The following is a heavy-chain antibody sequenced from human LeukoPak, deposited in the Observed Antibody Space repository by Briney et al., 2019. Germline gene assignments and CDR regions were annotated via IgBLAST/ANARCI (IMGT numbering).Heavy chain of an antibody. V-gene: IGHV5-51*01. CDR1: GYNFTNYW. CDR3: ARRYYYDTSGYYLAHDAFDI. D-gene: IGHD3-22*01. CDR2: IYPGDSET. Sequence: GESLKISCNGSGYNFTNYWIGWVRQMPGKGLEWMGIIYPGDSETRYSPSFQGQVTISADKSISTAYLQWSSLKASDTAMYYCARRYYYDTSGYYLAHDAFDIWGQGTMVTVSS. J-gene: IGHJ3*02.